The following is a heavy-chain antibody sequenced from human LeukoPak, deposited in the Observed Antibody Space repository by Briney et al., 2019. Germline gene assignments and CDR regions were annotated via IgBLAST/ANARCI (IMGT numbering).Heavy chain of an antibody. J-gene: IGHJ5*02. CDR1: GYTFTGYY. V-gene: IGHV1-2*04. CDR3: ARELYYYDSSGYPLNWFDP. Sequence: ASVKVSCKASGYTFTGYYMHWVRQAPGQGLEWMGWINPNSGGTNYAQKFQGWVTMTRDTSISTAYMELSRLRSDDTAVYYCARELYYYDSSGYPLNWFDPWGQGTLVTVSS. D-gene: IGHD3-22*01. CDR2: INPNSGGT.